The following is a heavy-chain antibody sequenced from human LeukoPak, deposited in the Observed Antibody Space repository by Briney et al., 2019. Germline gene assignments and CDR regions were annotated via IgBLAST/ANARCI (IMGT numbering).Heavy chain of an antibody. V-gene: IGHV4-59*01. D-gene: IGHD4-11*01. J-gene: IGHJ3*02. Sequence: SETLSLTCTVSGGSISTNYWSWIRQPPGKGLEWIGYIYYSGSTNYNPSLKSRVTISVDTSKNQFSPKLSSVTAADTAVYYCARLTTVTTDAFDIWGQGTMVTVSS. CDR3: ARLTTVTTDAFDI. CDR2: IYYSGST. CDR1: GGSISTNY.